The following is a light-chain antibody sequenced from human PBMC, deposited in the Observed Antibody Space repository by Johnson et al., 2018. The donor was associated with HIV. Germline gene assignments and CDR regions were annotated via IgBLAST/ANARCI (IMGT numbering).Light chain of an antibody. CDR1: SSNIENNY. CDR3: GTWDSSLSAGEYV. V-gene: IGLV1-51*02. Sequence: QPLLTQPPSVSAAPGQKVTISCSGSSSNIENNYVSWYQQLPGTAPKVLIYENNKRPSGIPDRFYGSKSGTSATLDITGLQTGDEADYYCGTWDSSLSAGEYVFGTGTKVTVL. CDR2: ENN. J-gene: IGLJ1*01.